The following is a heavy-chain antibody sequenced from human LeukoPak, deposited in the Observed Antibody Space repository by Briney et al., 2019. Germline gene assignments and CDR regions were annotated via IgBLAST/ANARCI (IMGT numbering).Heavy chain of an antibody. CDR2: INPSGGST. CDR3: AREGYCGGDCYGGWDNWFDP. D-gene: IGHD2-21*02. V-gene: IGHV1-46*01. CDR1: GYTFTSYY. Sequence: ASVKVSCKASGYTFTSYYMHWVRQAPGQGLEWMGIINPSGGSTSYAQKFQGRVTMTRDTSTSTVYMELSSLRSEDTAVYYCAREGYCGGDCYGGWDNWFDPWGQGTLVTVSS. J-gene: IGHJ5*02.